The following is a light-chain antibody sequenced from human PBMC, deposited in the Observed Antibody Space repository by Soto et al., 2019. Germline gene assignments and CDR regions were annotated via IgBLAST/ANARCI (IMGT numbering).Light chain of an antibody. Sequence: EILLTQSPGTLSLSPGERATLYCSASQSVSSSYLAWYQQKPGQAPRLLIYGASSRATGIPDRFSGSGSGTDFTLTISRLEPEDFAVYYCHQYNISPPVTFGQGTRLEIK. V-gene: IGKV3-20*01. CDR3: HQYNISPPVT. J-gene: IGKJ5*01. CDR1: QSVSSSY. CDR2: GAS.